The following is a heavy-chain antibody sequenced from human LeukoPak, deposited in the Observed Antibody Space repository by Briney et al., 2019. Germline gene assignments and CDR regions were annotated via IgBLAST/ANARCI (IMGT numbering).Heavy chain of an antibody. CDR2: IKQDGSEK. CDR3: ATPRTLAYYFDY. V-gene: IGHV3-7*03. CDR1: GFTFSSYW. J-gene: IGHJ4*02. Sequence: GGSLTLSCAASGFTFSSYWMSWVRQAPGKGLDGVANIKQDGSEKYYVDSVKGRFTISRDNAKNSLYLQMNSLRAEDTAVYYCATPRTLAYYFDYWGQGTLVTVSS. D-gene: IGHD1-14*01.